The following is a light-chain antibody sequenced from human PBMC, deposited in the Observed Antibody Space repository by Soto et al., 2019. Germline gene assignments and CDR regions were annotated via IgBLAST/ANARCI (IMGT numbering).Light chain of an antibody. CDR3: SSYTSTSTRV. J-gene: IGLJ1*01. CDR1: SSDVGGYNY. CDR2: DVD. Sequence: QSALTQPASVSGSPGQSITISCTGTSSDVGGYNYVSWYQHHPGKAPKLMIYDVDNRPSGVSSRFSGSKSGNTASLTISGLQAEDEADYYCSSYTSTSTRVFGTGTKLTVL. V-gene: IGLV2-14*03.